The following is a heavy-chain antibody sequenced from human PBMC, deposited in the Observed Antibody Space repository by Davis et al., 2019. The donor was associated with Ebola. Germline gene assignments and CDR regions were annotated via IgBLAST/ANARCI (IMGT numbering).Heavy chain of an antibody. D-gene: IGHD3-3*01. CDR1: GFTFSSYA. J-gene: IGHJ4*02. Sequence: PGGSLRLSCASSGFTFSSYAMSWVRQAPGKGLEWVSAISGSGGSTYYADSVKGRFTISRDNSKNTLYLQMNSLRAEDTAVYYCAKDVAYYDFWSGYYRGPLFGYWGQGTLVTVSS. V-gene: IGHV3-23*01. CDR3: AKDVAYYDFWSGYYRGPLFGY. CDR2: ISGSGGST.